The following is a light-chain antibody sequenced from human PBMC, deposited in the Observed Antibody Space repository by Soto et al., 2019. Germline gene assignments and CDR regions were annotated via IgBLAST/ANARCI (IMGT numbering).Light chain of an antibody. V-gene: IGKV1-17*01. J-gene: IGKJ4*01. CDR2: AAS. CDR3: QPHNACTLT. CDR1: EGIRND. Sequence: DIQMTQSPSSLSASVGDRVTITCRASEGIRNDLGWYQQKPGKAPERLIYAASSLQSGVPARFSSSGVRTKYTLTISSLQPEEFTAVYCQPHNACTLTFGGGTKVEI.